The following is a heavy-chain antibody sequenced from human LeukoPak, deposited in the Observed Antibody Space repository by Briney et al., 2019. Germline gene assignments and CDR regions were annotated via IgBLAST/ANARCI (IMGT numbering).Heavy chain of an antibody. D-gene: IGHD6-19*01. V-gene: IGHV3-21*01. Sequence: GGSLRLSCAASGFTFSSYEMNWVRQAPGKGLEWVSSISSSSSYIYYADSVKGRFTISRDNAKNSLYLQMNSLRAEDTAVYYCARDPRIAVAGYYYYYYMDVWGKGTTVTIPS. CDR3: ARDPRIAVAGYYYYYYMDV. J-gene: IGHJ6*03. CDR1: GFTFSSYE. CDR2: ISSSSSYI.